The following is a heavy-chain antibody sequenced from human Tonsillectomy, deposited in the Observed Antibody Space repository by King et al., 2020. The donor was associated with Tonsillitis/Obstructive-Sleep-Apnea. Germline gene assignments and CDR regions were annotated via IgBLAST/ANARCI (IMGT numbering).Heavy chain of an antibody. CDR2: ILYDGSQK. V-gene: IGHV3-33*01. Sequence: VQLVESGGGVVQPGRSLRLSCAASGFTFSTYGMHWVRQAPGKGLEWVAVILYDGSQKYYADSLKGRFTISRDNSKNTLYLQMNSLRAEDTAVYYCTRGGNYTGYNDWGQGTLVTVSS. J-gene: IGHJ4*02. CDR1: GFTFSTYG. D-gene: IGHD3-9*01. CDR3: TRGGNYTGYND.